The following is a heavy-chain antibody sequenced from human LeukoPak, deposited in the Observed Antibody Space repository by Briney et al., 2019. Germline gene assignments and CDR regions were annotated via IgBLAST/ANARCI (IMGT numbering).Heavy chain of an antibody. CDR3: ARGPHYYDSSGYYYPDY. CDR2: MNPNSGNT. V-gene: IGHV1-8*01. CDR1: GYTLTSYD. D-gene: IGHD3-22*01. Sequence: GASVKVSCKASGYTLTSYDINWVRQATGQGLEWMGWMNPNSGNTGYAQKFQGRVTMTRNTSISTAYMELSSLRSEDTAVYYCARGPHYYDSSGYYYPDYWGQGTLVTVSS. J-gene: IGHJ4*02.